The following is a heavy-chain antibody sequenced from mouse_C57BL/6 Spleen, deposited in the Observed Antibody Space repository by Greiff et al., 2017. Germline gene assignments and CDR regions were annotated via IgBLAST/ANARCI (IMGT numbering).Heavy chain of an antibody. CDR3: ASGRGYAMDY. CDR1: GFNIKDYY. V-gene: IGHV14-2*01. J-gene: IGHJ4*01. D-gene: IGHD1-1*01. Sequence: EVQLQPSGAEFVKPGASVKLSCTASGFNIKDYYMHWVKQRPEQGLEWIGRIDPEDGEPKYAPNFQGKATITADTSSNTAYLQLSSLTSEDTAVCYCASGRGYAMDYWGQGTSVTVSS. CDR2: IDPEDGEP.